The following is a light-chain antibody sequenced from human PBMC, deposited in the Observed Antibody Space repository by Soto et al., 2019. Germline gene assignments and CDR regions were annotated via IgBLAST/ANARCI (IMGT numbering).Light chain of an antibody. J-gene: IGLJ2*01. CDR2: EGS. CDR3: CSYAGTSTLV. Sequence: QSVLTQPASVSGSPGQSITISCTGTSSDIGSYNLVSWYQHHPGKAPKLIIYEGSKQPSGVSNRFSGSKSGNTASLTISGLQAEDEADFYCCSYAGTSTLVFGGGTKLTVL. CDR1: SSDIGSYNL. V-gene: IGLV2-23*01.